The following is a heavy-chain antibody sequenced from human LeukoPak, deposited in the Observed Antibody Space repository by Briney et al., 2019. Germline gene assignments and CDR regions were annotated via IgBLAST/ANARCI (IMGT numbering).Heavy chain of an antibody. D-gene: IGHD6-19*01. CDR1: GDSVSSKNGA. V-gene: IGHV6-1*01. CDR3: ARGVGTTGWHTFDF. J-gene: IGHJ4*02. Sequence: SQTLSLTCAISGDSVSSKNGAWNWVRQSPSRGLEWLGRTYYRSKWFSDYAESVQGRISIDPDTSKNQFSLRLSSVTPEDTAVYYCARGVGTTGWHTFDFWGQGTLVTVSS. CDR2: TYYRSKWFS.